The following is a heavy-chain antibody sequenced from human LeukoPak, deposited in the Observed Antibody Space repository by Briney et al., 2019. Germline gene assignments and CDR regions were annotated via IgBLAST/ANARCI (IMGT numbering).Heavy chain of an antibody. V-gene: IGHV3-15*01. D-gene: IGHD6-19*01. Sequence: PGGSLRLSCAASGFTFSNAWMSWVRQAPGKGLEWVGRIKSKTDGGTTDYAAPVKGRFTISRDDSKNTLYLQMNSLKTEDTAVYYCTTDPPQKQWLVLENYWGQGTLVTVSS. J-gene: IGHJ4*02. CDR3: TTDPPQKQWLVLENY. CDR1: GFTFSNAW. CDR2: IKSKTDGGTT.